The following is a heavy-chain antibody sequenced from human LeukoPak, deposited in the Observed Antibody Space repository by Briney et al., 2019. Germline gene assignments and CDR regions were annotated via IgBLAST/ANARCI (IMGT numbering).Heavy chain of an antibody. CDR3: ARDRVIDTAKIGKFYNYHMDV. V-gene: IGHV3-30*04. J-gene: IGHJ6*03. CDR2: ISYDGSNK. CDR1: GFTFSSYA. Sequence: GGSLRLSCAASGFTFSSYAMHWVRQAPGKGLEWVAVISYDGSNKYYADSVKGRFTISRDNSKNTLYLQMNSLRAEDAAVYYCARDRVIDTAKIGKFYNYHMDVWGKGTTVTVSS. D-gene: IGHD5-18*01.